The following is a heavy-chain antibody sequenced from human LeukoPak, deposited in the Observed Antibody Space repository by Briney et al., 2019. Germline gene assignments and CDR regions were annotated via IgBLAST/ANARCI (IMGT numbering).Heavy chain of an antibody. Sequence: GGSLRLSCAASGFAFSSYSMNWVRQAPGKGLEWVSSISSSSSYIYYADSVKGRFTISRDNAKNSLYLQMNSLRAEDTAVYYCARDGGPYSGYDLDYWGQGTLVTVSS. V-gene: IGHV3-21*01. CDR1: GFAFSSYS. CDR2: ISSSSSYI. D-gene: IGHD5-12*01. CDR3: ARDGGPYSGYDLDY. J-gene: IGHJ4*02.